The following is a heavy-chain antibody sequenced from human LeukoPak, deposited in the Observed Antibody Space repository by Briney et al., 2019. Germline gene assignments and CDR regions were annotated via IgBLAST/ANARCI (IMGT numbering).Heavy chain of an antibody. CDR1: GYTFTSYG. CDR3: ARHSSGWYRYYFDY. Sequence: ASVKVSCKASGYTFTSYGISWVRQGPRQGLERMGWISAYNGNTNYAQKLQGRVTITTDTTTSTAYMELRSLRSDDSAVYYCARHSSGWYRYYFDYWGQGTLVTVSS. J-gene: IGHJ4*02. V-gene: IGHV1-18*01. CDR2: ISAYNGNT. D-gene: IGHD6-19*01.